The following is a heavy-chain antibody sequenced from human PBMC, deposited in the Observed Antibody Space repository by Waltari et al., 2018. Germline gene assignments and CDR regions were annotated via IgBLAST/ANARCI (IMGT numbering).Heavy chain of an antibody. CDR1: GFTFSDHA. CDR2: ISYEGSNK. D-gene: IGHD3-22*01. Sequence: QVHLVESGGGVVQPGRSLRLSWLGSGFTFSDHAMHWVRQAPGKGLEWVAIISYEGSNKYYADSVRGRFTISRDNSKNMLYLEMNSLRAEDTAVYYCARDLYSSGPREADSWGQGTLVAVSS. CDR3: ARDLYSSGPREADS. J-gene: IGHJ4*02. V-gene: IGHV3-30*04.